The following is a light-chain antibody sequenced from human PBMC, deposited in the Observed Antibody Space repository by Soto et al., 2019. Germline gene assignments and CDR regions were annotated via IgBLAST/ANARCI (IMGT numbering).Light chain of an antibody. CDR3: QQHGSSTIT. Sequence: EIVLTQSPGTLSLSPGERATLSCRASQTVTRNYLAGHQQKPGQTPSLLVYGASSRATGIPDRFSGSGSGTDFTLTISRLEPEDFAVYYCQQHGSSTITFGPGTRLEIK. CDR1: QTVTRNY. J-gene: IGKJ5*01. V-gene: IGKV3-20*01. CDR2: GAS.